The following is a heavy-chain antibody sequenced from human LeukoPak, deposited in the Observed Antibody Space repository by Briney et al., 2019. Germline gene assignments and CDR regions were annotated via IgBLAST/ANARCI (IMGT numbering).Heavy chain of an antibody. Sequence: ASVKVSCEASGYTFTGYYMHWVRQAPGQGLEWMGLINPNNDDTVYAQRFQGRVTMTSDTSITTAYMELSSLRSEDTAVYYRARGRGSWWGQGTLVTVSS. CDR2: INPNNDDT. CDR3: ARGRGSW. V-gene: IGHV1-2*02. J-gene: IGHJ4*02. CDR1: GYTFTGYY.